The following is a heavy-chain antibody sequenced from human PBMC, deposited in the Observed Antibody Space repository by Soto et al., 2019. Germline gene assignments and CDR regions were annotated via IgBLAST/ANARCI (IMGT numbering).Heavy chain of an antibody. CDR1: GGTISSHY. V-gene: IGHV4-59*11. J-gene: IGHJ5*02. CDR2: IYYSGST. Sequence: SETLSLTCTVSGGTISSHYLSWIRQTPGKGLEWIGYIYYSGSTNYNPSLKSRVTISVDTSKNQFSLKLSSVTAADTAVYYCARWSGYVFDPWGQGTLVTVSS. CDR3: ARWSGYVFDP. D-gene: IGHD3-3*01.